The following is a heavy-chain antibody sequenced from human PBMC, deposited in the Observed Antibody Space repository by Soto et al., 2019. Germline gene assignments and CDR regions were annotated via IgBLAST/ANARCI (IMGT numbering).Heavy chain of an antibody. J-gene: IGHJ4*02. V-gene: IGHV4-59*01. CDR3: ARGGGYGSGPAY. CDR2: IYYSGST. CDR1: GGSISSYY. D-gene: IGHD3-10*01. Sequence: QVQLQESGPGLVKPSEPLSLTCTVSGGSISSYYWSWIRLPQGKGLEWIGCIYYSGSTNYNPSLKRRVTISLDSSKLQCSLKLNSVTAADTAVYYCARGGGYGSGPAYWGQGILVTVSS.